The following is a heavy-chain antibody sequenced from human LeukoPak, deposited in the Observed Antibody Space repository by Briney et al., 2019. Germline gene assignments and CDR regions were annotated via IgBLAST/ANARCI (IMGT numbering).Heavy chain of an antibody. J-gene: IGHJ4*02. D-gene: IGHD4-17*01. Sequence: TGGSLRLSCAASGFTFGGSAMHWVRQASGKGLEWVGRIRSKANSYATAYAASVKGRFTISRDDSKNTAYLQMNSLKTEDTAVYYCTFRDMTTVDYWGQGTLVTVSS. CDR3: TFRDMTTVDY. CDR1: GFTFGGSA. V-gene: IGHV3-73*01. CDR2: IRSKANSYAT.